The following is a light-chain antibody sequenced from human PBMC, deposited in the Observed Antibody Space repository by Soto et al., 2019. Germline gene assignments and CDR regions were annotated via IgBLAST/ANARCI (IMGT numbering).Light chain of an antibody. CDR3: QQYYDTPFA. CDR2: DTS. Sequence: EIVLTQSPATVSLSPGERVTLSCEASQNIETTYLAWYEKKPGLAPRLIMYDTSTRAAGNPDRFSGSGSGTDFTLTISRLEPEDCAVYYCQQYYDTPFAFGGGTKVEI. CDR1: QNIETTY. V-gene: IGKV3D-20*01. J-gene: IGKJ4*01.